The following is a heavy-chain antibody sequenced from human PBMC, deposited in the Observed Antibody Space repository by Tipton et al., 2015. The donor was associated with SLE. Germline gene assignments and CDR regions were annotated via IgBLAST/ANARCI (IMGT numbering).Heavy chain of an antibody. CDR1: SGSVSSGAYY. D-gene: IGHD3-10*01. CDR2: IYYSGST. J-gene: IGHJ2*01. V-gene: IGHV4-39*07. CDR3: ARDRRGWYFDL. Sequence: TLSLTCTVSSGSVSSGAYYWSWIRQHPGKGLEWIGSIYYSGSTYYNPSLKSRVTISVDTSKNQFSLKLSSVTAADTAVYYCARDRRGWYFDLWGRGTLVTVSS.